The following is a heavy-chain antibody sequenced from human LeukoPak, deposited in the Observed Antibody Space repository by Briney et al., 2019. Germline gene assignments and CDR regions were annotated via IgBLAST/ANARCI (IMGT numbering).Heavy chain of an antibody. CDR3: ARVVGVPGNWFDP. J-gene: IGHJ5*02. CDR1: GGSISSYY. CDR2: IYYSGST. D-gene: IGHD3-3*01. V-gene: IGHV4-59*12. Sequence: SETLSLTCTVSGGSISSYYWSWIRQPPGKGLEWIGYIYYSGSTNYNPSLKSRVTISVDTSKNQFSLKLSSVTAADTAVYYCARVVGVPGNWFDPWGQGTLVTVSS.